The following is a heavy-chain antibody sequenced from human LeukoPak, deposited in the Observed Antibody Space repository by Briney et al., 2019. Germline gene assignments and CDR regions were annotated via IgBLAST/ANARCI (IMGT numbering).Heavy chain of an antibody. V-gene: IGHV3-13*01. CDR1: GFTFSSYD. Sequence: PGGSLRLSCAASGFTFSSYDMHWVRQATGKGLEWVSAIGTAGDTYYPGSVKGRFTISRENAKNSLYLQMNSLRAGDTAVYYCARGGHVYSYGLHYFDYWGQGTLVTVSS. J-gene: IGHJ4*02. CDR2: IGTAGDT. D-gene: IGHD5-18*01. CDR3: ARGGHVYSYGLHYFDY.